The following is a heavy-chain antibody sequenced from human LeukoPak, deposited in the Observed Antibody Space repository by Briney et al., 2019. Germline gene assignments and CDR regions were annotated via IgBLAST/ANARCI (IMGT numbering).Heavy chain of an antibody. V-gene: IGHV3-21*01. CDR1: GFTFSNYG. J-gene: IGHJ3*02. CDR2: ISSGSTYI. CDR3: TREGVDVFDI. D-gene: IGHD3-10*01. Sequence: PGRSLRLSCAASGFTFSNYGMHWVRQAPGKGLEWVSSISSGSTYIYYADSVKGRFTISRDNTKNSLYLQMNSLRAEDTAVYYCTREGVDVFDIWGQGTMVTVSS.